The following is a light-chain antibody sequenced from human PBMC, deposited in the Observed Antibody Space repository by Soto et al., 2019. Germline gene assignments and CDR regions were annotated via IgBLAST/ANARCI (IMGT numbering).Light chain of an antibody. Sequence: DIVLTQSPATLSVSPGDRAILSCRASQLIGDTLAWYQQKSGQPPRLLIYGAATRATELPARFSGSRSGTEFTLTISGLQSEDVAIYYCQQYSNWPPWTFGQGTRVDIK. V-gene: IGKV3-15*01. J-gene: IGKJ1*01. CDR3: QQYSNWPPWT. CDR2: GAA. CDR1: QLIGDT.